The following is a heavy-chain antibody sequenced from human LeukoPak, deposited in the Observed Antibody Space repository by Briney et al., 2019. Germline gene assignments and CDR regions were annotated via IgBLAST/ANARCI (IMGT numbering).Heavy chain of an antibody. CDR2: INHSGST. J-gene: IGHJ4*02. D-gene: IGHD5-18*01. Sequence: SETLSLTCTVSGGSISGYYWSWIRQPPGKGLEWIGEINHSGSTNYNPSLKSRVTISVDTSKNLFSLKLSSVTAADTAVYYCARGAGYSYGTFDYWGQGTLVTVSS. V-gene: IGHV4-34*01. CDR3: ARGAGYSYGTFDY. CDR1: GGSISGYY.